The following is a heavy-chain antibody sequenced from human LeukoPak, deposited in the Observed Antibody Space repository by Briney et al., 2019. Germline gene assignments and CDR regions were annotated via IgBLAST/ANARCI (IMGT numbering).Heavy chain of an antibody. CDR2: IVVGSGNT. CDR3: ARDNGGTEYCGGDCQGNY. J-gene: IGHJ4*02. CDR1: GFTFTSSA. V-gene: IGHV1-58*02. D-gene: IGHD2-21*02. Sequence: PGTSVKVSCKASGFTFTSSAMQWVRQARGQRLEWIGWIVVGSGNTNYAQKFQERVTITRDMSTSTAYMELSSLRSEDTAVYYCARDNGGTEYCGGDCQGNYWGQGTLVTVSS.